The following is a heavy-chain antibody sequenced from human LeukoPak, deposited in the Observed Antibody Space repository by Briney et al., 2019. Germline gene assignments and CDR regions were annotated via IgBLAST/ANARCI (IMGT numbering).Heavy chain of an antibody. CDR1: GYTLTELF. D-gene: IGHD2-15*01. CDR2: FDPEDGET. Sequence: GASVKVSCKVSGYTLTELFMHWVRQAPGKGLEWMGGFDPEDGETIYAQKFQGRVTMTEDTSTDTAYMELSGLRSEDTAVYYCATVNLGYCSGGSCYWFDPWGQGTLVTVSS. J-gene: IGHJ5*02. V-gene: IGHV1-24*01. CDR3: ATVNLGYCSGGSCYWFDP.